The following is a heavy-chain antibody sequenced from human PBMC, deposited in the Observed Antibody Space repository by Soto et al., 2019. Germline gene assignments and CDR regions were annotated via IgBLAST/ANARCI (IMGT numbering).Heavy chain of an antibody. CDR1: GYSFTSYW. CDR3: ARQGARPPYYYYMDV. CDR2: IYPGDSDT. J-gene: IGHJ6*03. Sequence: GESLKISCKGSGYSFTSYWIGWVRQMPGKGLEWMGIIYPGDSDTSYSPSFQGQVTISADKSISTAYLQWSSLKASDTAMYYCARQGARPPYYYYMDVWGKGTTVTVSS. V-gene: IGHV5-51*01.